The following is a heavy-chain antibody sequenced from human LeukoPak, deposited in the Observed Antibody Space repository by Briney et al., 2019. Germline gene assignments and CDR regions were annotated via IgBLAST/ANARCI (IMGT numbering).Heavy chain of an antibody. CDR2: IKPDGSGR. Sequence: GGSLRLSCAASGFSFSDSWMTWVRQAAGKGLEWVANIKPDGSGRWYVDSVKGRFTISRDNAKNSLYLHMSTLRADETAVYYCARGWGGLWGEGTMVTVSS. CDR1: GFSFSDSW. J-gene: IGHJ3*01. V-gene: IGHV3-7*01. CDR3: ARGWGGL. D-gene: IGHD3-3*01.